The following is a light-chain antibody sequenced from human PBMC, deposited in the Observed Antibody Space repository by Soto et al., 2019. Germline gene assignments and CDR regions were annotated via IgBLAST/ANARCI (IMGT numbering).Light chain of an antibody. V-gene: IGKV1-5*03. CDR2: GAS. CDR3: QQYLSTRT. CDR1: QNIRAW. Sequence: DVRMTQSPSTLSASVGDRVTITCRAGQNIRAWLALYQQKPGKAPKLLIYGASILESGVSSRFSGSASGTELTLTISSLKTDDSGSYYCQQYLSTRTFGQGTKVEVK. J-gene: IGKJ1*01.